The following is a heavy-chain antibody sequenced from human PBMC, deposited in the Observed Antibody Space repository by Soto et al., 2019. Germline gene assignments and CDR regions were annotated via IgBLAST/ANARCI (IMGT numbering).Heavy chain of an antibody. CDR1: GLTFSGYA. V-gene: IGHV3-23*01. D-gene: IGHD6-6*01. J-gene: IGHJ6*03. CDR2: ISGSGGST. Sequence: PGGTLRLACAASGLTFSGYAMSWVRQAPGNGLEWVSAISGSGGSTYYADSVKGRFTISRDNSKNTLYLQMNSLRAEDTAVYYCAKGQVREYSSSSRGLYYYYCYMDVWGKGTTVTVSS. CDR3: AKGQVREYSSSSRGLYYYYCYMDV.